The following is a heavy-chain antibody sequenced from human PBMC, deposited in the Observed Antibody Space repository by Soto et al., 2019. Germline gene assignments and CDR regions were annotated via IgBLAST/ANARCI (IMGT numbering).Heavy chain of an antibody. J-gene: IGHJ5*02. Sequence: LRLSCAASGFTFSSYAMSWVRQAPGKGLEWVSAISGSGGSTYYADSVKGRFTISRDNSKNTLYLQMNSLRAEDTAVYYCAKDIRFLEWSPGGWFDPWGQGTLVTVSS. CDR2: ISGSGGST. D-gene: IGHD3-3*01. V-gene: IGHV3-23*01. CDR1: GFTFSSYA. CDR3: AKDIRFLEWSPGGWFDP.